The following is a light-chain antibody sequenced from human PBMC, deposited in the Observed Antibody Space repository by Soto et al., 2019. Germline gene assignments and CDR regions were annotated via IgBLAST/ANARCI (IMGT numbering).Light chain of an antibody. CDR3: QKYDSVPPT. CDR2: AAS. J-gene: IGKJ4*01. Sequence: DIPMTQSPSSLSASGGDRVTITCRASQGISNYLAWYQQKPGKVPKLLIYAASTLQSGVPPRFSGSGFGTDFTLTISSLQPEDVATYYCQKYDSVPPTFGGGTKVEIK. V-gene: IGKV1-27*01. CDR1: QGISNY.